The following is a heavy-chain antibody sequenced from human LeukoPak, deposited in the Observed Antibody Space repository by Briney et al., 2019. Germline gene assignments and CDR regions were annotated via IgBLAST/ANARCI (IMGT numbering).Heavy chain of an antibody. CDR3: ARGPSGYYYG. CDR2: IYTSGGS. Sequence: SETLSLTCTVSGDFIASYSWSWLRQPAGKGLEWVGRIYTSGGSYYNPSLKSRVTMSLDTSKNQFYLKMTSVTAADTAVYYCARGPSGYYYGWGQGILVTVSS. CDR1: GDFIASYS. J-gene: IGHJ4*02. V-gene: IGHV4-4*07. D-gene: IGHD3-22*01.